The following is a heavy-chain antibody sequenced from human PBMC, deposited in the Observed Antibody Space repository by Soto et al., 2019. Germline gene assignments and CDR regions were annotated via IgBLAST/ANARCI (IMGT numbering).Heavy chain of an antibody. D-gene: IGHD2-2*01. CDR2: IYHSGST. J-gene: IGHJ6*02. CDR3: ARVVGGYSYGMDV. CDR1: GGSISSSNW. Sequence: QVQLQESGPGLVKPSGTLSLACAVSGGSISSSNWWSWVRQPPGKGLEWIGEIYHSGSTNYNPSLTTRVPLSVAKSTNQSSLQLSSVTAGDTAVYYCARVVGGYSYGMDVWGQGTTVPVSS. V-gene: IGHV4-4*02.